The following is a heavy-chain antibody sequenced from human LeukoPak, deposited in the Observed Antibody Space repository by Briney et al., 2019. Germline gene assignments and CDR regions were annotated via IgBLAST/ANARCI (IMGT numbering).Heavy chain of an antibody. D-gene: IGHD5-12*01. CDR3: ARLGTSPDIVATSPLDY. V-gene: IGHV3-33*01. CDR2: IWYDGSNK. CDR1: GFTLSSYG. J-gene: IGHJ4*02. Sequence: HTGGSLRLSCAASGFTLSSYGMHWVRQAPGKGLEWVAVIWYDGSNKYYADSVKGRFTISRDNSKNTLYLQMNSLRAEDTAVYYCARLGTSPDIVATSPLDYWGQGTLVTVSS.